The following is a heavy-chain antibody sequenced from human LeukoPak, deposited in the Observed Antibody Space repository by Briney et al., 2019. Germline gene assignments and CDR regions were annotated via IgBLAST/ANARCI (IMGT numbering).Heavy chain of an antibody. V-gene: IGHV1-18*01. Sequence: GASVKVSCKASGYTFTSYGISWVRQAPGQGLEWMGWISAYNGNTNYAQKLQGRVTMTTDTSTSTAYMELRSLRSDDTAVYYCARVYCSSTSCYKGYYYGMDVWGQGTTVTVSS. CDR2: ISAYNGNT. CDR3: ARVYCSSTSCYKGYYYGMDV. CDR1: GYTFTSYG. D-gene: IGHD2-2*02. J-gene: IGHJ6*02.